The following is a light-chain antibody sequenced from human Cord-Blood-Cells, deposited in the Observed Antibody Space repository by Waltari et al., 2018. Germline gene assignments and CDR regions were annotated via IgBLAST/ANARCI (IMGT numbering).Light chain of an antibody. CDR2: DAS. Sequence: EIVLTQSSDTLSLSPGERGTLTCRASQSASIYLAWYQQKPGQAPRLLIYDASNRATGIPARFSGSGSGTDFTLTISSLEPEDFAVYYCQQRSNWLTFGGGTKVEIK. J-gene: IGKJ4*01. CDR1: QSASIY. CDR3: QQRSNWLT. V-gene: IGKV3-11*01.